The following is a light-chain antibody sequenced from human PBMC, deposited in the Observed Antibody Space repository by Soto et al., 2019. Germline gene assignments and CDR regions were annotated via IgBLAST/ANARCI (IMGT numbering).Light chain of an antibody. Sequence: QAVVTQPPSVSGAPGQRVTISCTGSSSDIGAGYDVHWYQQFPRTAPKLLIYGNSNRPSGVPDRFSASKSGTSASLANTGLQAEDEADYYCQSYDSSLRRVFGRGTKLTVL. J-gene: IGLJ2*01. CDR3: QSYDSSLRRV. CDR1: SSDIGAGYD. CDR2: GNS. V-gene: IGLV1-40*01.